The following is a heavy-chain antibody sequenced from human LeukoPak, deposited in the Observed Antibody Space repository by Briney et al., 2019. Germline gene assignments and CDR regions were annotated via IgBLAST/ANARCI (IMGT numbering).Heavy chain of an antibody. CDR1: GFTFTSSA. V-gene: IGHV1-58*02. CDR2: IVVGSGNT. J-gene: IGHJ6*03. CDR3: AAANDYGDYYYYMDV. Sequence: ASVKVSCKASGFTFTSSAMQWVRQARGQRLEWIGWIVVGSGNTNYAQKFQERVTITRDMSTSTAYMELSSLRSEDAAVYYCAAANDYGDYYYYMDVWGKGTTVTVSS. D-gene: IGHD4-17*01.